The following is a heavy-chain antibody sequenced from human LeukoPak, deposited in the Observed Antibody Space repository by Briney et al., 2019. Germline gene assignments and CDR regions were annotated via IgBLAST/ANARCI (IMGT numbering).Heavy chain of an antibody. CDR2: IYYSGST. CDR1: GGSISSYY. D-gene: IGHD6-6*01. CDR3: ARAPPYSSSYLNDH. J-gene: IGHJ4*02. V-gene: IGHV4-59*01. Sequence: PSETLSLTCTVSGGSISSYYWSWIRQPPGKGLEWIGYIYYSGSTNYNPSLKSRVTISVDTSKNQFSLKLSSVTAADTAVYYCARAPPYSSSYLNDHWGQGTLVTVSS.